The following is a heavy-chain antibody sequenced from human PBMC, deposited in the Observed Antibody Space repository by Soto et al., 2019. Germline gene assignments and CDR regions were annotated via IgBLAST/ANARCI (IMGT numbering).Heavy chain of an antibody. D-gene: IGHD3-3*01. CDR3: AKKVSIFGVVSHDAFDM. CDR1: GFTFDDYA. J-gene: IGHJ3*02. CDR2: ISWDSGNI. Sequence: ESGGGLVQPGRSLRLSCAASGFTFDDYAMHWVRQAPGTGLEWVSGISWDSGNIDYADSVKGRFTISRDNAENSLYLQMNSLRAEDTALYYCAKKVSIFGVVSHDAFDMWGQGTMVTVSS. V-gene: IGHV3-9*01.